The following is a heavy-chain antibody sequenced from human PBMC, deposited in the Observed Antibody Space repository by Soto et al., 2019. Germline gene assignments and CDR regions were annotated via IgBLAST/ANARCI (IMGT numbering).Heavy chain of an antibody. J-gene: IGHJ5*02. V-gene: IGHV4-59*01. CDR3: ARGTNWFDP. CDR1: GASFVSNT. Sequence: QVQLQESGPGLVKPSETLSLPSTSSGASFVSNTGSWFRQPPGKGLEWIGYIYYSGSTNYNPSLKSRVTISVDTSKNQFSLKLSSVTAADTAVYYCARGTNWFDPWGQGTLVTVSS. CDR2: IYYSGST.